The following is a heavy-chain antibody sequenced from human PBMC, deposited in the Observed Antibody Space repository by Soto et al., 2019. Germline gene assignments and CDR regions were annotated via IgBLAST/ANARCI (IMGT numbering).Heavy chain of an antibody. D-gene: IGHD2-21*02. J-gene: IGHJ5*01. V-gene: IGHV4-39*01. CDR3: ARQLGRGHCDWFAS. Sequence: SETLSLTCTVSGGSISSSPYYWGWIRQPPGKGLEWIGSIYFSGSTYYNPSLKSRVTISVDTSKNQFSLYLSSVTAADTAVYYCARQLGRGHCDWFASWGQGTLVTVSS. CDR1: GGSISSSPYY. CDR2: IYFSGST.